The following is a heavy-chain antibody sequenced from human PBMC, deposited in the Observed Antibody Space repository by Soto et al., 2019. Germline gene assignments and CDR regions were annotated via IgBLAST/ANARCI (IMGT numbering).Heavy chain of an antibody. D-gene: IGHD6-19*01. Sequence: GGSLRLSCAASGFTFSPYYMSWVRQAPGKGLEWLAMTTQDGNDKHYVDSVRGRFTISRDSAKNSMYLQMNSLTVEDTAVYYCARSLIIAVAGNYYYYGMDVWGQGTTVTVSS. CDR1: GFTFSPYY. J-gene: IGHJ6*02. CDR2: TTQDGNDK. V-gene: IGHV3-7*01. CDR3: ARSLIIAVAGNYYYYGMDV.